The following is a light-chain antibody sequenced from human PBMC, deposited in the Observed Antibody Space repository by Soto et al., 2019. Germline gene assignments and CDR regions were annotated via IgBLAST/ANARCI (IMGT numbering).Light chain of an antibody. J-gene: IGKJ1*01. CDR2: DTS. CDR1: QSVVGYK. V-gene: IGKV3-20*01. CDR3: QQYGASPWT. Sequence: EVVLTQSPGTLSLSPGESATLSCRASQSVVGYKLAWYQQKPGQPPRLLFYDTSSRAAATSDRFSGSGSGADFTLTISRLEPGDFAMYYCQQYGASPWTFGQGTKVDI.